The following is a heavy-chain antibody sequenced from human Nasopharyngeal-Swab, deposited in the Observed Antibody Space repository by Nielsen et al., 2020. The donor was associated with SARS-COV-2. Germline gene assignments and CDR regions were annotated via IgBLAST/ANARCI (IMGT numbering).Heavy chain of an antibody. CDR3: ARDRRVIAVAGTGLDY. CDR2: INPNSGGT. Sequence: ASVKVSCQSSGYTFTGYYMHWVRQAPGQGLEWMGRINPNSGGTNYAQKFQGRVTMTRDTSISTAYMELSRLRSDDTAVYYCARDRRVIAVAGTGLDYWGQGTLVTVSS. J-gene: IGHJ4*02. V-gene: IGHV1-2*06. CDR1: GYTFTGYY. D-gene: IGHD6-19*01.